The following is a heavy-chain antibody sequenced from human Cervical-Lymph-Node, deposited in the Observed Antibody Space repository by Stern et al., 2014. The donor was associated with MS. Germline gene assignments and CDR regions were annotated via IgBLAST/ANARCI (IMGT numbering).Heavy chain of an antibody. J-gene: IGHJ5*02. CDR2: LHHRGTT. V-gene: IGHV4-4*02. D-gene: IGHD5-12*01. CDR1: GDSIRSNNL. CDR3: ARVSLSDYDYFDP. Sequence: QVQLQESGPGLVRPSETLSLTCVVSGDSIRSNNLWSWVRQPPEKGLEWIGELHHRGTTNYAPLFKSRLIIALDNAKNHFSLNLNSVTAADTAVYHCARVSLSDYDYFDPWGQGTLVTVSS.